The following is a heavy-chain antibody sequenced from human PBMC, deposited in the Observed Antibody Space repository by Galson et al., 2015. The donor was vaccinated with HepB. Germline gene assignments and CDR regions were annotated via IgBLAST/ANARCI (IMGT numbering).Heavy chain of an antibody. CDR3: ARDGGTYYYGSGSYYNAFDY. J-gene: IGHJ4*02. CDR1: GDSVSSNSAA. Sequence: CAISGDSVSSNSAAWNWIRQSPSRGLEWLGRTCYRSKWYNDYAVSVKSRITINPDTSKNQFSLQLNSVTPEDTAVYYCARDGGTYYYGSGSYYNAFDYWGQGTLVTVSS. CDR2: TCYRSKWYN. V-gene: IGHV6-1*01. D-gene: IGHD3-10*01.